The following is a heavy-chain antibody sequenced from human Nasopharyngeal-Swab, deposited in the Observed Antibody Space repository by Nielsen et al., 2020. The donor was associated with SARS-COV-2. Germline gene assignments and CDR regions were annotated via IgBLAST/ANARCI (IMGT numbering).Heavy chain of an antibody. D-gene: IGHD2-2*02. V-gene: IGHV1-8*01. J-gene: IGHJ6*03. CDR1: GYTFTSYD. CDR2: MNPKSGNT. CDR3: ARAGEGVVVPAAIMGGTYYYYYYMDV. Sequence: ASVKVSCKASGYTFTSYDINWVRHATGQGLEWMGWMNPKSGNTGYAQTLQGRVTMTRNTSISTAYMELSSLRSEDTAVYCCARAGEGVVVPAAIMGGTYYYYYYMDVWGKGTTVTVSS.